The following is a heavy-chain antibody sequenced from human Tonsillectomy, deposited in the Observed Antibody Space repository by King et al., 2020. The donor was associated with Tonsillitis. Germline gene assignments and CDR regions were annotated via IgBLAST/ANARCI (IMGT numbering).Heavy chain of an antibody. Sequence: VQLVESGGGSVKPGGSLRLSCAAAGFTFSDYYMNWVRQAPGKGLEWVSSISSSSTIYYADSVKGRFTISRDNAKNSLYLQMNSLRAEDTAVYYCARVGSRVYQQSNYWGQGTLVTVSS. CDR1: GFTFSDYY. D-gene: IGHD6-13*01. V-gene: IGHV3-69-1*02. CDR2: ISSSSTI. J-gene: IGHJ4*02. CDR3: ARVGSRVYQQSNY.